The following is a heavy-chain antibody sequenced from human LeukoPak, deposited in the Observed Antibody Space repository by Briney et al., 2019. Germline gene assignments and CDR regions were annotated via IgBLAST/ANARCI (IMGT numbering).Heavy chain of an antibody. J-gene: IGHJ4*02. CDR1: GFTFSSYA. CDR2: ISGSSTHT. CDR3: ARADYGDASAFFDY. D-gene: IGHD4-17*01. V-gene: IGHV3-21*05. Sequence: KAGGSLRLSCAASGFTFSSYAMHWVRQAPGRGLEWVSYISGSSTHTNYADSVKGRFTISRDNAKNSLYLQMNSLRSDDTAVYYCARADYGDASAFFDYWGQGTLVTVSS.